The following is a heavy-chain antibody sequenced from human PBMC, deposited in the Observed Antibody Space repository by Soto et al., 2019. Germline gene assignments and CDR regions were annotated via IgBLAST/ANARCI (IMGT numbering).Heavy chain of an antibody. Sequence: GGSLRLSCAASGFTFSTYRMHWVRQAPGKGLVWVSRINGDGSDTTCADSVKGRFTVSRDDAKNTLYLQMNTLRAEDTAVYYCAREYEGDWFDPWGQGTLVTVSS. J-gene: IGHJ5*02. CDR2: INGDGSDT. CDR1: GFTFSTYR. V-gene: IGHV3-74*01. D-gene: IGHD3-16*01. CDR3: AREYEGDWFDP.